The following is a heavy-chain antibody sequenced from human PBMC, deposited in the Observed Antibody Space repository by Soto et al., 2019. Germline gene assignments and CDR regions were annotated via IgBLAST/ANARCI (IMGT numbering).Heavy chain of an antibody. CDR2: IYYSGST. Sequence: QVQLQESGPGLVKPSETLSLTCSVSGDSLSSGSYYWSWIRQSPKKGLEWIGFIYYSGSTNYNPPLRNRVTISKDTAKNPFPLILSSGNHSEPGVKFRGRETTNNDYPYHGGDVWGHGATV. J-gene: IGHJ6*02. CDR3: GRETTNNDYPYHGGDV. CDR1: GDSLSSGSYY. D-gene: IGHD4-17*01. V-gene: IGHV4-61*01.